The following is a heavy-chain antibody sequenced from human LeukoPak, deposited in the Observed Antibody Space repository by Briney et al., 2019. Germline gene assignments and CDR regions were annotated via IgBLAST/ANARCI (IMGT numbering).Heavy chain of an antibody. CDR1: GFTFDDYA. J-gene: IGHJ4*02. V-gene: IGHV3-9*01. CDR3: AKSYSYYVWGSLDY. CDR2: ISWNSGSI. D-gene: IGHD3-16*01. Sequence: GRSLRLSCAASGFTFDDYAMHWVRPAPGKGLEWVSGISWNSGSIGYADSVKGRFTTSRDNAKNSLYLQMNSLRAEDTALYYCAKSYSYYVWGSLDYWGQGTLVTVSS.